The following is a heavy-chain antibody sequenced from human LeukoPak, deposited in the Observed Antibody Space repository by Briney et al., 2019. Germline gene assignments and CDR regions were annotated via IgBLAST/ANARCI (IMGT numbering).Heavy chain of an antibody. D-gene: IGHD3-22*01. CDR3: ARGGPLSMIGAFDI. J-gene: IGHJ3*02. V-gene: IGHV3-48*01. CDR2: ISSSSSAI. Sequence: GGSLRLSCAASGFTFSNAWMSWVRQAPGKGLEWVSYISSSSSAIYYADSVKGRFTISRDNAKNSLYLQMNSLRAEDTAVYYCARGGPLSMIGAFDIWGQGTMVTVSS. CDR1: GFTFSNAW.